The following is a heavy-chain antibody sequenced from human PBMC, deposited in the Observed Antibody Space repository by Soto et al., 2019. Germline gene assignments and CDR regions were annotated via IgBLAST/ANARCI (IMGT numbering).Heavy chain of an antibody. CDR3: ARDRGYYYMDV. D-gene: IGHD3-10*01. CDR2: IYYSGST. J-gene: IGHJ6*03. CDR1: GGSISSYY. Sequence: SETLSLTCTVSGGSISSYYWSWIRQPPGKGLEWIGYIYYSGSTNYNPSLKSRVTISVDTSKNQFSLKLSSVTAADTAVYYCARDRGYYYMDVWGKGTTVTVSS. V-gene: IGHV4-59*01.